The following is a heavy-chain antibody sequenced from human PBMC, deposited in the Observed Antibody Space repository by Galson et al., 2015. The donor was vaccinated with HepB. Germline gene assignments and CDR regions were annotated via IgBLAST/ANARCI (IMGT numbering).Heavy chain of an antibody. CDR2: ISSSSTTI. Sequence: SLRLSCAASTFIFSTYSMNWVRQAPGKGLEWVSYISSSSTTIYYADSVKGRFTISRDNAKNSLYLQMNSLRAEDTAVYYCTGELRFLDWLQDYWGQGTLVTVSS. V-gene: IGHV3-48*04. CDR3: TGELRFLDWLQDY. D-gene: IGHD3-3*01. J-gene: IGHJ4*02. CDR1: TFIFSTYS.